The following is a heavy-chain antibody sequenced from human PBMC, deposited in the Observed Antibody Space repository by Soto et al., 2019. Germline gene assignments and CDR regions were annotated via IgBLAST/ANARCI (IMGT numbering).Heavy chain of an antibody. J-gene: IGHJ5*02. Sequence: PSETLSLTCAVSGGSISSGGYSWSWIRQPPGKGLEWIGYIYHSGSTYYNPSLKSRVTISVDRSKNQFSLKLSSVTAADTAVYYCARGWSRYYDSSGHRWFDPWGQGTLVTVSS. CDR2: IYHSGST. V-gene: IGHV4-30-2*01. CDR1: GGSISSGGYS. D-gene: IGHD3-22*01. CDR3: ARGWSRYYDSSGHRWFDP.